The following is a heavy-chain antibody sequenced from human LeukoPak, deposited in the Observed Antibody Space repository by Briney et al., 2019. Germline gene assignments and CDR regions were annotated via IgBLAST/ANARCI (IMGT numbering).Heavy chain of an antibody. V-gene: IGHV3-23*01. CDR3: AKTRSTRYGTGYFDY. Sequence: GGSLRLSCAASGFTFSDYAMSWVRQAPGKGLEWVSAISGSGGSTYYADSVKGRFTTSRDNSKNTLYLQMNSLRAEDTAVYYCAKTRSTRYGTGYFDYWGQGTLVTVSS. CDR1: GFTFSDYA. CDR2: ISGSGGST. D-gene: IGHD3-10*01. J-gene: IGHJ4*02.